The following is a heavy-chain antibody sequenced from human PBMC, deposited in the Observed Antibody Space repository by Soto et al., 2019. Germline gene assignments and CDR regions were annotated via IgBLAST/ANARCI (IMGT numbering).Heavy chain of an antibody. Sequence: PSETMSLPCTVAGGSISSYYWRWIRQPPGKGLEWIGYIYYSGSTNYNPSLKSRVTISVDTSKNQFSLKLSSVTAADTAVYYCAREGYSSSWFGVDPWGQGTLVTVSS. CDR2: IYYSGST. J-gene: IGHJ5*02. V-gene: IGHV4-59*01. D-gene: IGHD6-13*01. CDR3: AREGYSSSWFGVDP. CDR1: GGSISSYY.